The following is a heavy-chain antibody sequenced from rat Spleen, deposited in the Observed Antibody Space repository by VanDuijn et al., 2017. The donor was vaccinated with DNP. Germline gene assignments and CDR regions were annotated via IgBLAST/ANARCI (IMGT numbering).Heavy chain of an antibody. V-gene: IGHV5-7*01. CDR2: ISYDGTRT. D-gene: IGHD1-10*01. J-gene: IGHJ2*01. CDR1: GFTFSDYY. Sequence: EVRLVQSGGGLVQPGRSRKLSCAASGFTFSDYYMAWVRQAPKKGLEWVAAISYDGTRTYYRASVKGRFTISRDYAYSALYLQMNSLKSEDTATYFCTREQHYHFDYWGQGVMVTVSS. CDR3: TREQHYHFDY.